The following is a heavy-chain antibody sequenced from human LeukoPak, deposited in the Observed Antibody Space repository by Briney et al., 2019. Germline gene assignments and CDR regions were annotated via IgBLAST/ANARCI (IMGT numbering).Heavy chain of an antibody. CDR3: ARLPRRSTVEDY. CDR2: IRNKANRYTT. V-gene: IGHV3-72*01. D-gene: IGHD4-11*01. Sequence: PGGSLRLSCAASGFTFSDHYMDWVRQAPGKGLEWVGRIRNKANRYTTEYAASVKGRFTISRDDSKNSLYLQMSSLKTEDTAVYYCARLPRRSTVEDYRGQGTLVTVSS. J-gene: IGHJ4*02. CDR1: GFTFSDHY.